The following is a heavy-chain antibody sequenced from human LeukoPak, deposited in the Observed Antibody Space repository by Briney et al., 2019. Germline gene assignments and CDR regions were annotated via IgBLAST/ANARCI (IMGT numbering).Heavy chain of an antibody. Sequence: CIVSGGSISSYYWGWIRQPPGKGLEWIGSIYYSGSTYYNPSLKSRVTISVDTSKNQFSLKLSSVTATDTAVYYCASTRYSSSWTIHYYYYYGMDVWGQGTTVTVSS. CDR1: GGSISSYY. V-gene: IGHV4-39*01. J-gene: IGHJ6*02. CDR3: ASTRYSSSWTIHYYYYYGMDV. D-gene: IGHD6-13*01. CDR2: IYYSGST.